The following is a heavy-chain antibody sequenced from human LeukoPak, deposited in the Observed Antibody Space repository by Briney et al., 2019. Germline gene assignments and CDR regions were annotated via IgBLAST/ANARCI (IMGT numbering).Heavy chain of an antibody. CDR3: ARDLGSGSGYYYYFDY. CDR1: GYSISSGYY. Sequence: SETLSLTCNVSGYSISSGYYWGWIRQPPGKGLEWIVTTYHSGNTYYHPSLKSRVTISVETSKNQFSLKLSSVTAADTAVYYCARDLGSGSGYYYYFDYWGQGTLVTVSS. J-gene: IGHJ4*02. CDR2: TYHSGNT. V-gene: IGHV4-38-2*02. D-gene: IGHD3-22*01.